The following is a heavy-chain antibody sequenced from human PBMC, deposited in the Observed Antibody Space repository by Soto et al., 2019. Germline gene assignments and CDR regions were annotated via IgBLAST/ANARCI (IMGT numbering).Heavy chain of an antibody. D-gene: IGHD4-17*01. CDR3: ARDRAHGDFSYYFYMDV. J-gene: IGHJ6*03. CDR1: GGSISSDNYY. V-gene: IGHV4-31*03. Sequence: QVQLQESGPGLVKPSQTLSLTCTVSGGSISSDNYYWSWIRQHPGKGLEWIGYISYSGNTDYNPSLKGRLTMSIDTSKNQFSLKLSSVTAADTAVYYCARDRAHGDFSYYFYMDVWGKGTTVTVSS. CDR2: ISYSGNT.